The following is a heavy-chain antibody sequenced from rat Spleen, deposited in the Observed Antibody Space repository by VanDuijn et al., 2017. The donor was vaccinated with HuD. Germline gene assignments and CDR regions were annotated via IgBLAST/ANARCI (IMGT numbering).Heavy chain of an antibody. CDR1: GFTFSNYD. Sequence: EVQLVESGGGQVQPGRSLKLSCTASGFTFSNYDMAWVRQAPKKGLEWVASITNTGGSIYYPDSVKGRFTISRDNAQNTLYLQMDSLRSEDTATYYCALREGFTYWGQGTLVTVSS. CDR3: ALREGFTY. V-gene: IGHV5S13*01. CDR2: ITNTGGSI. J-gene: IGHJ3*01. D-gene: IGHD3-7*01.